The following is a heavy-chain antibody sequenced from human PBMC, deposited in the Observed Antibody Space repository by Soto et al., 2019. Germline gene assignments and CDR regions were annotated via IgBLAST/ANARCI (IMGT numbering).Heavy chain of an antibody. CDR3: AREGPSTIFGVATPGYYGMDV. Sequence: ASEKVSCKASGYTITSYGISWVRQAPGQGLEWMGWISAYNGNTNYAQKLQGRVTMTTDTSTSTAYMELRSLRSDDTAVYYCAREGPSTIFGVATPGYYGMDVWGQGTTVTVSS. CDR2: ISAYNGNT. J-gene: IGHJ6*02. CDR1: GYTITSYG. D-gene: IGHD3-3*01. V-gene: IGHV1-18*01.